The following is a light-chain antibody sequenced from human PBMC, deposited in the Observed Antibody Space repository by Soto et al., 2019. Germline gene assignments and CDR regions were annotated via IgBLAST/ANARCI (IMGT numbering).Light chain of an antibody. CDR1: QGIRSD. J-gene: IGKJ1*01. V-gene: IGKV1-6*01. CDR2: GAS. Sequence: IQMTQSPSSLSASVGDRVTISCRASQGIRSDLAWYQQKPGKVPKLMIYGASKLESGVPSRFSGSGFGTDVPLTISSLQPEDFATYYCLQDYNFPWAFGQGTKVE. CDR3: LQDYNFPWA.